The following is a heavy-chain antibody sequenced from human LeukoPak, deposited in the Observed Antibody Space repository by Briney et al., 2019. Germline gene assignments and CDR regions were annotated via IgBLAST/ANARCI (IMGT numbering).Heavy chain of an antibody. V-gene: IGHV4-38-2*02. CDR3: ARAAAAYYYYMDV. J-gene: IGHJ6*03. Sequence: SETLSLTCTVSGYSISSGYYWGWIRQPPGKGLEWIGSIYHSGSTYYNPSLKSRVTISVDTSKNQFSLNLSSVTAADTAVYYCARAAAAYYYYMDVWGKGTTVTVSS. CDR2: IYHSGST. CDR1: GYSISSGYY. D-gene: IGHD6-13*01.